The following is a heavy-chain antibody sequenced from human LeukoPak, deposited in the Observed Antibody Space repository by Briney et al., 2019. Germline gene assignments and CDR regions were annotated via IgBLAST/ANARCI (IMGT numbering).Heavy chain of an antibody. CDR2: ISGSGGST. J-gene: IGHJ4*02. Sequence: GGSLRLSCAASGFTFSSYAMSWVRQAPGKGLEWVSAISGSGGSTYYADSVKGRFTISRDNSKNTLYLQMNSLRAEDTAVYYCAKEKDIVVVVAASYWGQGTLVTVSP. V-gene: IGHV3-23*01. D-gene: IGHD2-15*01. CDR1: GFTFSSYA. CDR3: AKEKDIVVVVAASY.